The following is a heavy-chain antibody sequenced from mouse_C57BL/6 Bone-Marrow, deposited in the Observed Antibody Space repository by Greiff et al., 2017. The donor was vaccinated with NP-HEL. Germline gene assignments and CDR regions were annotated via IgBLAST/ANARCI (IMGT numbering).Heavy chain of an antibody. V-gene: IGHV8-12*01. J-gene: IGHJ4*01. CDR2: IYWDDDK. CDR3: ARRGEITTVVAHYAMDY. Sequence: QVTLQVCGPGILQSSQSLSLSCSFSGFSLSTSGMGVSWIRQPSGKGLEWLVHIYWDDDKRYNPSLKSRLTISKDTSRNHVILKITSVDTADTATYDCARRGEITTVVAHYAMDYWGQGTSVTVSS. D-gene: IGHD1-1*01. CDR1: GFSLSTSGMG.